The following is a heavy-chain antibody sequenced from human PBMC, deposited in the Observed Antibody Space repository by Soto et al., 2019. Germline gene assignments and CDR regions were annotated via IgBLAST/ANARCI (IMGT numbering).Heavy chain of an antibody. V-gene: IGHV3-21*01. Sequence: EVQLVESGGGLVKPGGSLRLSCAASGFTFSSYSMNWVRQAPGKGLEWVSSISSSSSYIYYADSVKGRFTISRDNAKNSLYLQMNSLRAEDTAESYCAKIQLGYDAFDIWGQGTMVTVSS. J-gene: IGHJ3*02. CDR2: ISSSSSYI. D-gene: IGHD6-6*01. CDR1: GFTFSSYS. CDR3: AKIQLGYDAFDI.